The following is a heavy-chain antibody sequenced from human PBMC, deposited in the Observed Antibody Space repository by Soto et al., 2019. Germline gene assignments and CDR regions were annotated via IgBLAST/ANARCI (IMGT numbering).Heavy chain of an antibody. Sequence: EVQLLESGGGLVQPGGSLRLSCAASGFTFSSYAMSWVRQAPGKGLEWVSGISGSDGITYYEDSLKGRFTISRDNSKNTLYLQMNSLRAEDTAVYYCAKESREGHFDYWGQGTLVTVSS. CDR2: ISGSDGIT. CDR3: AKESREGHFDY. CDR1: GFTFSSYA. J-gene: IGHJ4*02. V-gene: IGHV3-23*01.